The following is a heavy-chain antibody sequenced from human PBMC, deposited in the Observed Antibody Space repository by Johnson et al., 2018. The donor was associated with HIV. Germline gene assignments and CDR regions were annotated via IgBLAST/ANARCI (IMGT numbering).Heavy chain of an antibody. D-gene: IGHD3-22*01. Sequence: QVQLVESGGGLVQPGRSLRLSCAASGFTFSSYAMHWVRQAPGKGLEWVAVISYDGSNKYYADSVKGRFTISRDNSKNTLYLQMNSLRAEDTAVYYCTKTLGYDSSGYHDGFDIWGQGTMVTVSS. V-gene: IGHV3-30-3*02. CDR3: TKTLGYDSSGYHDGFDI. J-gene: IGHJ3*02. CDR1: GFTFSSYA. CDR2: ISYDGSNK.